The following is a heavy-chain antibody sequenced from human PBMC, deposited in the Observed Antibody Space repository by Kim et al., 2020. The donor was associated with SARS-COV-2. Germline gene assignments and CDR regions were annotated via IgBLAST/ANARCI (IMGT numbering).Heavy chain of an antibody. J-gene: IGHJ5*02. V-gene: IGHV3-11*04. Sequence: SVKGRFTISRDKAKNALYLQMNSRRAEDTAVYYCARVGVVVPAELFWFDPWGQGTLVTVSS. CDR3: ARVGVVVPAELFWFDP. D-gene: IGHD2-2*01.